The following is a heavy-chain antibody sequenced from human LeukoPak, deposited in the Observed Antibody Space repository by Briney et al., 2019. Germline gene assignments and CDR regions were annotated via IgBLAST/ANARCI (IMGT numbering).Heavy chain of an antibody. Sequence: AGGSLRLSCAASGFTFSTYAMTWVRQAPGRGLEWVSTIRGSGGSTYYADSVKGRFTISRDISKNTLYLQMNNLRAEDTAVYYCARYCSGGNCYSGLVYRGQGTLVPVSS. CDR2: IRGSGGST. CDR1: GFTFSTYA. J-gene: IGHJ4*02. V-gene: IGHV3-23*01. D-gene: IGHD2-15*01. CDR3: ARYCSGGNCYSGLVY.